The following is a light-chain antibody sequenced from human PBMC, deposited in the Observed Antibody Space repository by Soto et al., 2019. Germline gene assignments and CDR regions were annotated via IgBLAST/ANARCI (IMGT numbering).Light chain of an antibody. V-gene: IGKV1-5*01. J-gene: IGKJ1*01. CDR1: QNIRTW. Sequence: DIQMTQSPSTLSASFGDRVTITCRASQNIRTWLSWYQQKPGKAPNLLIFDASSLHSGVPSRFSGSGSGTEFTLTITSLQPDDFATYYCQHYNPYSGPFGQGTKVDIK. CDR3: QHYNPYSGP. CDR2: DAS.